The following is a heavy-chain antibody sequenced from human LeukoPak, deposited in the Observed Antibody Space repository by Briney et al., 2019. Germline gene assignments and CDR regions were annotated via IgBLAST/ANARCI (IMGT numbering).Heavy chain of an antibody. J-gene: IGHJ4*02. Sequence: GGSLRLSCEASGFTFSTCGMNWVRQAPGKGLEWVSGVSGSGVSTYYADSVKGRFTISRDNSKNTLYLQMNSLRAEDTAVYYCANVPCGSGWGQGTLVTVSS. CDR3: ANVPCGSG. D-gene: IGHD3-10*01. CDR2: VSGSGVST. V-gene: IGHV3-23*01. CDR1: GFTFSTCG.